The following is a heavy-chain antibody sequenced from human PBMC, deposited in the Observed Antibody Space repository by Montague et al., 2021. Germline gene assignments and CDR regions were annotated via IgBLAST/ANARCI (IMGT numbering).Heavy chain of an antibody. Sequence: TLSLTCAVSSGSISSTAYYWSWIRQPPGKGLEWIGYIYYSGSTYYNPSLKSRVTISVDTSQNQFSLNLNSVTAADTAVYYCARVGATVTAPFDFWGQGTLVTVSS. CDR3: ARVGATVTAPFDF. CDR1: SGSISSTAYY. CDR2: IYYSGST. J-gene: IGHJ4*02. D-gene: IGHD4-17*01. V-gene: IGHV4-31*11.